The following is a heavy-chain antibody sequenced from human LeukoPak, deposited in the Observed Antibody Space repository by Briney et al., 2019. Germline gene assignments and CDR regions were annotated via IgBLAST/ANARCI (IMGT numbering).Heavy chain of an antibody. D-gene: IGHD4-17*01. J-gene: IGHJ4*02. CDR2: ISGSGVTT. CDR1: GFTFSSFA. V-gene: IGHV3-23*01. Sequence: GGSLRLSCAASGFTFSSFAMIWFRQAPGKGLDWVSTISGSGVTTYYTDSVEGRFTISRDNSKNTLYLQMNSLRAEDTAVYYCAKDRGSYGEKDYWGQGTLVTVSS. CDR3: AKDRGSYGEKDY.